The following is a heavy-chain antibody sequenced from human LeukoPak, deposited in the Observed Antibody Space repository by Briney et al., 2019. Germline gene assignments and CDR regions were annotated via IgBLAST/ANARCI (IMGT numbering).Heavy chain of an antibody. CDR2: IWFDGTNK. CDR1: GFTFSNYS. J-gene: IGHJ4*02. D-gene: IGHD5-12*01. V-gene: IGHV3-33*01. Sequence: GGSLRLSCAASGFTFSNYSMHWVRQAPGKGLEWVAVIWFDGTNKYYADSVRGRFTISRDNSKNTLYLQMSSLRAEDTAVYYCARDRGVAAYLDYWGQGTLVTVSS. CDR3: ARDRGVAAYLDY.